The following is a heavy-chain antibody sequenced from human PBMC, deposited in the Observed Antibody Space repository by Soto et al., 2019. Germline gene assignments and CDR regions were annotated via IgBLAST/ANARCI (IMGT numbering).Heavy chain of an antibody. D-gene: IGHD1-26*01. V-gene: IGHV1-69*12. CDR1: GGTFSSYA. CDR2: IIPIFGTA. Sequence: QVQLVQSGAEVKKPGSSVKVSCKASGGTFSSYAISWVRQAPGQGLEWMGGIIPIFGTANYAQKFQGRVTITADESTSTAYMELSSLRSEDTAVYYCACRSSGSYYPYYYGMDVWGQGTTVTASS. J-gene: IGHJ6*02. CDR3: ACRSSGSYYPYYYGMDV.